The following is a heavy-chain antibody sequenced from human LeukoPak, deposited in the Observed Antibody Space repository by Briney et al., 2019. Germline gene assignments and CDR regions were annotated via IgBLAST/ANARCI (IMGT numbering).Heavy chain of an antibody. CDR3: ARVRMWSGEFL. CDR2: IASSGSTTE. J-gene: IGHJ4*02. D-gene: IGHD3-10*01. V-gene: IGHV3-11*01. Sequence: GSLRLSCAASGFTFSDYYMSWIRQAPGKGLEWISYIASSGSTTEYHADSVKGRFIISRDNAKNSLYLQMNSLRAEDTAIYYCARVRMWSGEFLWGQGTLVTVSS. CDR1: GFTFSDYY.